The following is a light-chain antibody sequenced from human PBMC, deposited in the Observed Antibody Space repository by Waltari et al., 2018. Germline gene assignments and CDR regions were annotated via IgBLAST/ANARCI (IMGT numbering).Light chain of an antibody. Sequence: QSALTQPRSVSGSPGQSVTISCTGTSSDVGGYNYVSWYQQHPGKAPKLMIYDVSKRPSGVPDRVSGSKSGNTSSLTISGLQAEDEADYYCCSYAGSYLGVFGTGTKVTVL. CDR2: DVS. CDR1: SSDVGGYNY. J-gene: IGLJ1*01. CDR3: CSYAGSYLGV. V-gene: IGLV2-11*01.